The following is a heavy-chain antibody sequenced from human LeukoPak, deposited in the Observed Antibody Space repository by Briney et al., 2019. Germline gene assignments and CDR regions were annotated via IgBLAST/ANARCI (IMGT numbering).Heavy chain of an antibody. CDR3: ARRGDGGRSFDL. D-gene: IGHD4-23*01. Sequence: PGGSLRLSCAASGFTVSSNYMSWVRQAPGEGLEWVSLIYSGGTTYYADSVKGRFTISRDNSKNTLYLQMNSLRAEDTAVYYCARRGDGGRSFDLWGQGTLVTVSS. V-gene: IGHV3-53*01. J-gene: IGHJ4*02. CDR2: IYSGGTT. CDR1: GFTVSSNY.